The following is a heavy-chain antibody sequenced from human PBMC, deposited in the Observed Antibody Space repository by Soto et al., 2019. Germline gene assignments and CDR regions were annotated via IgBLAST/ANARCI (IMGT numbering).Heavy chain of an antibody. V-gene: IGHV3-7*05. J-gene: IGHJ4*02. CDR3: ARYSGWFIDY. CDR2: IKHDGTET. D-gene: IGHD1-26*01. Sequence: VQLVESGGDLVRPGGSLRLSCAASGFIFSRHWMTWVRQAPGKGLEWVANIKHDGTETYLVDSVRGRLTISRDNAKNSVYLQMNSLRFEDTAVYYCARYSGWFIDYWGQGTLVTVSS. CDR1: GFIFSRHW.